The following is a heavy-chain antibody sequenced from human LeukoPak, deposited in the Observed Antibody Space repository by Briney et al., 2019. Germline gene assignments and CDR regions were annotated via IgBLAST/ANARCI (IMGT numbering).Heavy chain of an antibody. V-gene: IGHV3-74*01. CDR2: INSDGSST. D-gene: IGHD2-15*01. J-gene: IGHJ4*02. CDR1: GFTFSSYW. Sequence: PGGSLRLSCAASGFTFSSYWMHWVRQAPGKGLVWVSRINSDGSSTSYADSVKGRFTISRDNAKNTLYLQMNSLRAEDTAVYYCASGNRRYCSGGSCYGFFSWGQGTLVTVSS. CDR3: ASGNRRYCSGGSCYGFFS.